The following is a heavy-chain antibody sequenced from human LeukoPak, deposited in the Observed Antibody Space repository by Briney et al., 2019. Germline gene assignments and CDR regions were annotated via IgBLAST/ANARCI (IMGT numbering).Heavy chain of an antibody. D-gene: IGHD4-11*01. CDR1: GFPFSSYG. J-gene: IGHJ4*02. Sequence: GGSLRLSCAASGFPFSSYGMHWVRQAPGKGLEWGAVIWNDGSNKYYVESVKGRFTISRDDSKNTLYLQMNSLRAEDTAVYYCARELPPVMKYYFDYWGQGALVTVSS. V-gene: IGHV3-33*01. CDR2: IWNDGSNK. CDR3: ARELPPVMKYYFDY.